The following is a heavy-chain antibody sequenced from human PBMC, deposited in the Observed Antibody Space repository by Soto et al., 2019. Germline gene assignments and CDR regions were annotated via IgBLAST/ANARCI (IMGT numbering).Heavy chain of an antibody. CDR1: GFTFSSYD. CDR2: ISYDGNNK. J-gene: IGHJ4*02. V-gene: IGHV3-30*18. D-gene: IGHD3-16*02. CDR3: AKDHDVWESYRIDY. Sequence: QVQLVESGGGVVQPGRSLRLSCAASGFTFSSYDMHWVRQAPGKGLEWVAVISYDGNNKYYADSVKSRFTISRDNSKNTLYLQMNSLSAEDTAVYYCAKDHDVWESYRIDYWGQGTLVTVSS.